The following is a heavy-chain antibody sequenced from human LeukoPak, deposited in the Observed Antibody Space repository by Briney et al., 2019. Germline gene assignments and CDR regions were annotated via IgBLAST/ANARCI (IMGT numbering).Heavy chain of an antibody. D-gene: IGHD3-10*01. Sequence: AGSLTLSCAASTFTASSNYMSWVRPAPGKGLGWVSGTYSGVSTYYADSVKGRFTISGANSKNTLYRQMNSLSAEATAWYSGGRDNGAGYGAGSYQGSFDIWGQGTMVTVSS. V-gene: IGHV3-66*01. CDR1: TFTASSNY. J-gene: IGHJ3*02. CDR3: GRDNGAGYGAGSYQGSFDI. CDR2: TYSGVST.